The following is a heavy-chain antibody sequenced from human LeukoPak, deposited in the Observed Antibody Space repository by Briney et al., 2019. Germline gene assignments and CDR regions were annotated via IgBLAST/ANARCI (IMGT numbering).Heavy chain of an antibody. J-gene: IGHJ5*02. CDR3: ARDRSGSYPNWFDP. D-gene: IGHD3-10*01. Sequence: GGALRLSCAASGFTFSSYAMSWVRQAPGKGLEWVSAITGNGANTFYADSVKGRFTISRDNSKNTMYLQMNSLRAEDTALYYCARDRSGSYPNWFDPWGQGTLVTVSS. V-gene: IGHV3-23*01. CDR1: GFTFSSYA. CDR2: ITGNGANT.